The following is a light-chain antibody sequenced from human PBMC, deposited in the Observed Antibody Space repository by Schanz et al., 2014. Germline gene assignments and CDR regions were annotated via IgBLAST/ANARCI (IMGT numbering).Light chain of an antibody. CDR1: SSDVGAYNY. CDR3: AAWDDSLNGYV. V-gene: IGLV2-8*01. CDR2: DVT. Sequence: QSALTQPPSASGSPGQSVTISCTGTSSDVGAYNYVSWYQQHPGKAPKLIISDVTRRPSGVPDRFSGFKSDNTASLTVSGLQAEDEADYYCAAWDDSLNGYVFGTGTKLTVL. J-gene: IGLJ1*01.